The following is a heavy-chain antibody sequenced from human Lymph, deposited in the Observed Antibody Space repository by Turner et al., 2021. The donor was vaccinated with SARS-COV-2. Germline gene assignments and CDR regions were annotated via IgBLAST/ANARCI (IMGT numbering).Heavy chain of an antibody. CDR2: IKQEGSEK. J-gene: IGHJ4*02. CDR3: ARMGSSSWYFDY. V-gene: IGHV3-7*01. D-gene: IGHD1-26*01. CDR1: GFTFSYYW. Sequence: EVPLVESGGGLVQPGGSLRLSCAASGFTFSYYWMSWVRQAPGKGLEWVANIKQEGSEKYYVDSVKGRFTISRDNAKNSLFLQMNSLRAEDTAVYYCARMGSSSWYFDYWGQGTLVTVSS.